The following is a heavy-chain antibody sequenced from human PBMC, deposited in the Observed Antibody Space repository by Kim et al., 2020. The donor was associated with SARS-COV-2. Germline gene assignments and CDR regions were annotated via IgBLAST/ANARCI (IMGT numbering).Heavy chain of an antibody. CDR2: IKEDGSAK. J-gene: IGHJ4*02. Sequence: GGSLRLSCAASGFTFRTRWMSWVRQAPGKGLQWLANIKEDGSAKYYVDSVKGRFFISRDNAKNLLYLQMNSLTGDDTAVYYCVRDFHFWGQGVLVTVSS. CDR3: VRDFHF. V-gene: IGHV3-7*01. CDR1: GFTFRTRW.